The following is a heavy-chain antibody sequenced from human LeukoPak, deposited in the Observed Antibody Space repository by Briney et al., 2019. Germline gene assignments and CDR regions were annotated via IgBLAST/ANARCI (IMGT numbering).Heavy chain of an antibody. CDR1: GFTFSNYG. J-gene: IGHJ4*02. CDR2: ISGSGGST. CDR3: AKDLLSWELLSAFDY. V-gene: IGHV3-23*01. D-gene: IGHD2-15*01. Sequence: PGGSLRLSCAASGFTFSNYGMSWLRQAPGKGLEWVSAISGSGGSTYYADSVKGRFTISRDNSKNTLYLQMNSLRAEDTAVYYCAKDLLSWELLSAFDYWGQGALVTVSS.